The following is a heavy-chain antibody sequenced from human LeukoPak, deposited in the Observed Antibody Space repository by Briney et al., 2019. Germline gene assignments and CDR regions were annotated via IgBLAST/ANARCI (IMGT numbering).Heavy chain of an antibody. D-gene: IGHD1-26*01. CDR3: ARDSFSGSSLDY. V-gene: IGHV3-20*04. J-gene: IGHJ4*02. Sequence: SGGSLRLSCAASGFTFDEYGMSWVRQAPGKGLEWVSSINWDGGSTAYADSVQGRFTISRDNAKNSLHLQMKSLGAEDTALYYCARDSFSGSSLDYWGQGTLVTVSS. CDR2: INWDGGST. CDR1: GFTFDEYG.